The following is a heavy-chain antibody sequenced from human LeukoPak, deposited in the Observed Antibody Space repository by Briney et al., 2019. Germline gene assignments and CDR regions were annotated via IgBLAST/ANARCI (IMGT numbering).Heavy chain of an antibody. V-gene: IGHV3-7*03. CDR3: ARDSRSSGYYSFHY. CDR2: VNRDGSET. CDR1: GFALSSHW. D-gene: IGHD3-22*01. Sequence: GGSLRLSCAASGFALSSHWMTWVRQVPGRGPEWVANVNRDGSETYYVDSVKGRFTISRDNARNSLYLQMNSLRAEDTAVYYCARDSRSSGYYSFHYWGQGTLVTVSS. J-gene: IGHJ4*02.